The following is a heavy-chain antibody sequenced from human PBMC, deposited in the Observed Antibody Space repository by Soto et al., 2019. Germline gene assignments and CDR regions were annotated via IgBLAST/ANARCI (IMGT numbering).Heavy chain of an antibody. CDR1: GFTFSSNG. D-gene: IGHD1-26*01. CDR3: AKGKGVGATPDGANG. CDR2: IRSDGDTT. Sequence: EVQVLESGGGLVQPGGSLRLSCAASGFTFSSNGMNWVRQAPGKGLEWVSGIRSDGDTTYNADSVKGRFTVSRDTSKNTVYLEMNSQTVEDTAIYYCAKGKGVGATPDGANGWGQGTLVTVSS. V-gene: IGHV3-23*01. J-gene: IGHJ4*02.